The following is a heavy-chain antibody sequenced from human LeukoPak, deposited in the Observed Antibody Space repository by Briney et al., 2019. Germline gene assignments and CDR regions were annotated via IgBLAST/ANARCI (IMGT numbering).Heavy chain of an antibody. CDR3: ARVIRPYYDILTGYYKRGENYYYGMDV. D-gene: IGHD3-9*01. J-gene: IGHJ6*02. CDR2: INHSGST. CDR1: GGSFSGYY. Sequence: SETLSLTCAVYGGSFSGYYWSWIRQPPGKGLEWIGEINHSGSTNYNPSLKSRVTISVDTSKNQFSLKLSSVTAADTAVYYCARVIRPYYDILTGYYKRGENYYYGMDVWGQGTTVTVSS. V-gene: IGHV4-34*01.